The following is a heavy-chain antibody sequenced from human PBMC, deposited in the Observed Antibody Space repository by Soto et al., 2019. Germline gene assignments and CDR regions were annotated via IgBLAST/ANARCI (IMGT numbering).Heavy chain of an antibody. CDR2: IVAGSGNT. CDR1: GFSLAAYA. J-gene: IGHJ5*02. Sequence: QMRLVQSGPEVRSPGTSARVSCKATGFSLAAYAVQWVRQTRGQRLEWIGWIVAGSGNTNFAQKLQERVTITRDMPTSTVYMDLGSLSSDDTAVYYCAAGLTMRRWDTWGQGTLVTVSS. D-gene: IGHD3-22*01. V-gene: IGHV1-58*01. CDR3: AAGLTMRRWDT.